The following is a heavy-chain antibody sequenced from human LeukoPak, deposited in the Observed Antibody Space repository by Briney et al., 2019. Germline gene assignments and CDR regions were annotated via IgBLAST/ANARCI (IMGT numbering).Heavy chain of an antibody. J-gene: IGHJ4*02. CDR1: GGSISSSSYY. CDR2: IYYSGST. CDR3: ARGLISGSYSRSLDY. V-gene: IGHV4-39*01. Sequence: SETLSLTCTVSGGSISSSSYYWGWIRQPPGKGLEWIGSIYYSGSTYYNPSLKSRVTISVDTSKNQFSLKLSSVTAADTAVYYCARGLISGSYSRSLDYWGQGTLVTVSS. D-gene: IGHD1-26*01.